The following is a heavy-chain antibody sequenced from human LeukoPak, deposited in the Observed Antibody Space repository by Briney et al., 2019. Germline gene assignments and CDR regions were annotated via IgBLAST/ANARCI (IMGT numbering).Heavy chain of an antibody. Sequence: SETLSLTCTVSGGSISSYYWSWIRQPAGKGLEWIGRVYASGSTNYNPSLKSRVTISVDTSKNQFSLKLSSVTAADTAVYYCARTGVIYSGSYYWFDPWGQGTLVTVSS. CDR3: ARTGVIYSGSYYWFDP. V-gene: IGHV4-4*07. D-gene: IGHD1-26*01. CDR1: GGSISSYY. CDR2: VYASGST. J-gene: IGHJ5*02.